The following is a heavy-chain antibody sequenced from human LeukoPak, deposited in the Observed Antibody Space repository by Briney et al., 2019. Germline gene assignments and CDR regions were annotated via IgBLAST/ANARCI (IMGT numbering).Heavy chain of an antibody. V-gene: IGHV1-2*02. Sequence: ASVKVSCMASGYTFTGYYMHWVRQAPGQGLEWMGWINSNSGGTNYAQKFQGRVTMTRDTSISTAYMELSRLRSDDTAVYYCARQLEYSSSSRGWFDPWGQGTLVTVSS. CDR2: INSNSGGT. D-gene: IGHD6-6*01. J-gene: IGHJ5*02. CDR3: ARQLEYSSSSRGWFDP. CDR1: GYTFTGYY.